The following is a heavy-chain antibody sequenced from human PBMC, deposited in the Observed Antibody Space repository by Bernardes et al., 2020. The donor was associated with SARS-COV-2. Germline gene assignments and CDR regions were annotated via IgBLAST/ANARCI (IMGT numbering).Heavy chain of an antibody. V-gene: IGHV4-39*01. J-gene: IGHJ4*02. CDR3: ARLRNYDFWTGLEGEFDY. CDR1: GVSISNANYY. Sequence: SEPLSLTCAVSGVSISNANYYWGWSRPPPGKGLEWIGNRYYSGRTNYNPSLKSRATIPVNTSKNPFSLRLSSVTAPDTAMYDCARLRNYDFWTGLEGEFDYWGQGTLVTVSS. D-gene: IGHD3-3*01. CDR2: RYYSGRT.